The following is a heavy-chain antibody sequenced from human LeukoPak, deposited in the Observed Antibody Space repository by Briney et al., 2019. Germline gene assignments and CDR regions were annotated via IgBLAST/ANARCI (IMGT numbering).Heavy chain of an antibody. CDR1: GGSFSGYY. J-gene: IGHJ5*02. D-gene: IGHD4-17*01. CDR2: INHSGST. CDR3: ARAYGLTTVTSGWFDP. Sequence: SETLSLTCAVYGGSFSGYYWSWIRQPPGKGLEWIGEINHSGSTNYNPSLKSRVTISVDTSKNQFSLKLSSVTAADTAVYYCARAYGLTTVTSGWFDPWGQGTLVTVSS. V-gene: IGHV4-34*01.